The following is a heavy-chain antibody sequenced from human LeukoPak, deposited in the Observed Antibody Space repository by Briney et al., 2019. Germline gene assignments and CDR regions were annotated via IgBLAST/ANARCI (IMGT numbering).Heavy chain of an antibody. CDR3: ATDRGFGMFYY. V-gene: IGHV4-59*01. J-gene: IGHJ4*02. D-gene: IGHD3-10*01. Sequence: SETLSLTCTVSGGSISSYYWSWIRQPPGKGLEWIGYIYFRGSTNYNPSLKSRVTISVDTSKNQFSLKLSSVTAADTAVYYCATDRGFGMFYYWGQGTLVTVSS. CDR2: IYFRGST. CDR1: GGSISSYY.